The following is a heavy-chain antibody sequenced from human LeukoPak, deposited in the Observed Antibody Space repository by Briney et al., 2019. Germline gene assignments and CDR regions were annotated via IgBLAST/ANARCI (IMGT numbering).Heavy chain of an antibody. D-gene: IGHD7-27*01. V-gene: IGHV4-59*08. CDR3: ARRHWGPIDY. CDR1: GGSISSYY. CDR2: IYYSGST. J-gene: IGHJ4*02. Sequence: SETLSLTCTVSGGSISSYYWSWIRQPPGKGLEWIGYIYYSGSTNYNPSLKSRVTISVDTSKNQFSLKLSSVTAADTDVYYCARRHWGPIDYWGQGTLVTVSS.